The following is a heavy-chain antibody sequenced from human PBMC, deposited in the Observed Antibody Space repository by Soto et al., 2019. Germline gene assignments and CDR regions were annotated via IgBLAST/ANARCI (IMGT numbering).Heavy chain of an antibody. V-gene: IGHV4-4*02. CDR3: ASLKNYDILNKSDY. D-gene: IGHD3-9*01. CDR1: GASIGTSNW. CDR2: IHDSGST. Sequence: SETLSLTCAVSGASIGTSNWWSWVRQSPGKGLEWIGEIHDSGSTKYNPSLKSRVTISLDKSKNQFSLNVSSVTAADTAVYYCASLKNYDILNKSDYWGQGSLVTVSS. J-gene: IGHJ4*02.